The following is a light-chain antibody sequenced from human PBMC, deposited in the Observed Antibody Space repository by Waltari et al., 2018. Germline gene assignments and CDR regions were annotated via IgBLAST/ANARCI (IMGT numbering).Light chain of an antibody. CDR2: GGS. J-gene: IGKJ4*01. CDR1: QSVNRI. V-gene: IGKV3-15*01. Sequence: EIVMTQSPATLSVSPGERATLSCRASQSVNRILAWYQQTPGQAPRLLIYGGSTRDTGIPDRVSGSGSGTEFTLTISSLQSVDFVFNYGQQYENWPLTLGGGTKLEI. CDR3: QQYENWPLT.